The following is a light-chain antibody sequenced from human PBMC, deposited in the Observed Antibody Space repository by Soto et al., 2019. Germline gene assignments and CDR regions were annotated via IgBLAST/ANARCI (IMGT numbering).Light chain of an antibody. V-gene: IGLV2-14*01. CDR1: SSDVGAYNY. J-gene: IGLJ2*01. CDR3: ISYTRNSTLV. CDR2: EVS. Sequence: QSVLTQPASVSGSPGQSITISCTGTSSDVGAYNYVSWYQQHPGKAPKLMIYEVSNRPSGVSNRFSGSKSGNTASLTISGLQAEDEADYYCISYTRNSTLVFGGGTKSPS.